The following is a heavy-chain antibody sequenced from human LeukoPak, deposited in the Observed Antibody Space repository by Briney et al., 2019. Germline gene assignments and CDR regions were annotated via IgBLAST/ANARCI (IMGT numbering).Heavy chain of an antibody. V-gene: IGHV1-18*01. J-gene: IGHJ4*02. CDR2: ISAYNGNT. D-gene: IGHD6-19*01. CDR3: ARNLVGKTDFDY. CDR1: GYTFTSYG. Sequence: ASVKVSCKASGYTFTSYGISWVRQAPGQGLEWMGWISAYNGNTNYAQKLQGRVTMTTDTSTSTAYMELSSLRSEDTAVYYCARNLVGKTDFDYWGQGALVTVSS.